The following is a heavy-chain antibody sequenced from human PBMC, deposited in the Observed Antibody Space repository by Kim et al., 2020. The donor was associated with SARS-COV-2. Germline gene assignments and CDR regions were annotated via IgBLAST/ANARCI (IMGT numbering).Heavy chain of an antibody. J-gene: IGHJ3*02. Sequence: ASVKVSCKASGYTFTSYDINWVRQATGQGLEWMGWMNPNSGNTGYAQKFQGRVTMTRNTSISTAYMELSSLRSEDTAVYYCARRYYDFWSGYYSGAPGGAFEIWGQGKMVTVSS. CDR1: GYTFTSYD. CDR3: ARRYYDFWSGYYSGAPGGAFEI. V-gene: IGHV1-8*01. D-gene: IGHD3-3*01. CDR2: MNPNSGNT.